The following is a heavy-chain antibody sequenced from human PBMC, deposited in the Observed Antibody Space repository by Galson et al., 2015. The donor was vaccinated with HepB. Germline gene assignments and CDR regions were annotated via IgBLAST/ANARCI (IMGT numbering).Heavy chain of an antibody. CDR3: ARLAPGPAVVVAATDWFGP. J-gene: IGHJ5*02. CDR1: GGSISSSSYY. Sequence: CTVSGGSISSSSYYWGWIRQPPGKGLEWIGSIYYSGSTYYNPSLKSRVTISVDTSKNQFSLKLSSVTAADTAVYYCARLAPGPAVVVAATDWFGPWGQGTLVTVSS. V-gene: IGHV4-39*01. CDR2: IYYSGST. D-gene: IGHD2-15*01.